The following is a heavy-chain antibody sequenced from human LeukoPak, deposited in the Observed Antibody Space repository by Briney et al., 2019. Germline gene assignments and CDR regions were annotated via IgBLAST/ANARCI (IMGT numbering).Heavy chain of an antibody. D-gene: IGHD3-10*01. J-gene: IGHJ4*02. CDR3: ARDPTGSGDFDY. CDR1: RFTFSSYA. V-gene: IGHV3-64*01. Sequence: GGSLRLSCAASRFTFSSYAMHWVRQAPGKGLEYVSALSSNGGSTYYANSVKGRFTISRDNSKNTLYLQMGSLRAEDMAVYYCARDPTGSGDFDYWGQGTLVTVSS. CDR2: LSSNGGST.